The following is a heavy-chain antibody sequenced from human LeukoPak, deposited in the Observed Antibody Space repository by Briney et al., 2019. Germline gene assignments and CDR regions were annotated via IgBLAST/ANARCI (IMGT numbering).Heavy chain of an antibody. CDR1: VEPFIGSY. J-gene: IGHJ4*02. CDR3: ARLLAAADY. D-gene: IGHD6-13*01. V-gene: IGHV4-34*01. Sequence: PSETLSLTFAIHVEPFIGSYWSSIPQPPGKGLEWIGEINDSESTNYNPSLKSRVTISVDTTKNQFSLKLSSVTAADTAVYYCARLLAAADYWGQGTLVTVSS. CDR2: INDSEST.